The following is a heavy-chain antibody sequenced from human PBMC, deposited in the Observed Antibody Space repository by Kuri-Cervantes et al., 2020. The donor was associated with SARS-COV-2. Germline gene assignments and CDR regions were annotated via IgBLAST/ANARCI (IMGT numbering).Heavy chain of an antibody. J-gene: IGHJ4*02. CDR1: GGTFSSYA. CDR3: ARDYDLWSGLYCY. D-gene: IGHD3-3*01. CDR2: IIPIFGTA. V-gene: IGHV1-69*13. Sequence: SVKVSCKASGGTFSSYAISWVRQAPGQGLEWMGGIIPIFGTANYAQKFQGRVTITADESTSTAYKELSSLRSDDTAVYYCARDYDLWSGLYCYWGQGTLVTVSS.